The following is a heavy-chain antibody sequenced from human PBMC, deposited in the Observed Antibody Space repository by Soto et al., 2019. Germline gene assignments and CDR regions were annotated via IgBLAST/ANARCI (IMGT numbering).Heavy chain of an antibody. J-gene: IGHJ4*02. CDR1: GFTFSSYW. CDR2: INSDGSST. V-gene: IGHV3-74*01. CDR3: VRTSLVVAAATREDY. D-gene: IGHD2-15*01. Sequence: EVQLVESGGGLVQPGESLRLSCAASGFTFSSYWMHWVRQAPGKGLVWVSRINSDGSSTSYAGSVKGRFTISRDNAKNTVYLQMNSLRAADTAVYYCVRTSLVVAAATREDYWGQGTLVTVSS.